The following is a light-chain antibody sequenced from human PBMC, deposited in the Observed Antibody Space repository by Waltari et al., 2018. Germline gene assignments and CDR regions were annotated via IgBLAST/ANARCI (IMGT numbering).Light chain of an antibody. V-gene: IGLV1-44*01. CDR2: RDD. Sequence: QSALTQPPSASGTPGQAVTISCSGRGSNVGGTTVNWHQHLPGMAPTLVIYRDDQRPTGVPDRFSGSKSGTSASLVISGLRPEDEASYYCAAWDDGLNGWVFGGGTKLTVL. CDR3: AAWDDGLNGWV. J-gene: IGLJ3*02. CDR1: GSNVGGTT.